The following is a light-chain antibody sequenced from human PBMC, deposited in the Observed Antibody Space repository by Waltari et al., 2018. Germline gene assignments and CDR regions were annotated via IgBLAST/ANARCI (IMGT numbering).Light chain of an antibody. Sequence: DVVMTQSPLSLPVTLGQPASISCKSSQSLVRSDGNTYLQWFHQRPGQSPRRLIYKVSTRESGVPDRFSGSGSGTDFTLKISSVEAEDVGVYYCMQGTHWPYTFGQWTKLDIK. CDR3: MQGTHWPYT. CDR1: QSLVRSDGNTY. V-gene: IGKV2-30*02. CDR2: KVS. J-gene: IGKJ2*01.